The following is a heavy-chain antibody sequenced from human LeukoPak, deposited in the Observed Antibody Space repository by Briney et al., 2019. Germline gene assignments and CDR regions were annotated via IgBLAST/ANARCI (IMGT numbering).Heavy chain of an antibody. J-gene: IGHJ6*04. V-gene: IGHV3-72*01. CDR1: GFTFSDHY. CDR2: TKNKANSYTT. CDR3: ARGSSGVTISSYGMDV. Sequence: PGGSLRLCCAASGFTFSDHYMDWVRQAPGKGLEWVGRTKNKANSYTTQYAASVKGRFTISRDDSKNSLYLQMNSLKTEDTAVYYCARGSSGVTISSYGMDVWGKGTTVTVSS. D-gene: IGHD3-9*01.